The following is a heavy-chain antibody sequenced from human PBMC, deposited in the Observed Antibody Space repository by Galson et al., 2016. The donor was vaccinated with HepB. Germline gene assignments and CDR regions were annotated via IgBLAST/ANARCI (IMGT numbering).Heavy chain of an antibody. CDR1: GFTFTSYA. J-gene: IGHJ3*02. CDR2: IGAGGGST. D-gene: IGHD1-26*01. Sequence: SLRLSCAASGFTFTSYAMSWVRQAPGKGLEWVSTIGAGGGSTYYADYVKGRFTISRDNSKNTLYLQMSSLRAEETDVYYCAKPIVGAVFHAFDIWGQGTMVTVAS. CDR3: AKPIVGAVFHAFDI. V-gene: IGHV3-23*01.